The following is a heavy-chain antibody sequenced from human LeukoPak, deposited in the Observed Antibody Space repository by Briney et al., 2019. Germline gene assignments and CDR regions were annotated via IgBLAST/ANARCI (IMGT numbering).Heavy chain of an antibody. J-gene: IGHJ6*02. CDR1: GYTFTGYY. CDR2: TNPGDGGT. D-gene: IGHD5-24*01. V-gene: IGHV1-46*01. CDR3: AREPRRDGLNGMDV. Sequence: ASVKVSCKASGYTFTGYYKHRVRQAPGQGLERVGITNPGDGGTSYAQKFQGRATMSRDTSTSTLYMELSSLRSEDTALYYCAREPRRDGLNGMDVWGQGTTVTVS.